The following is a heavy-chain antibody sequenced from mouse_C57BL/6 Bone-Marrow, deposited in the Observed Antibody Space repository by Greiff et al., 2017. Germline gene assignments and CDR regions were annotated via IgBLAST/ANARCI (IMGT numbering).Heavy chain of an antibody. CDR1: GYAFSSSW. Sequence: VKLVESGPELVKPGASVKISCKASGYAFSSSWMNWVKQRPGKGLEWIGRIYPGDGDTNYNGKFKGKATLTADKSSSTAYMQLSSLTSEDSAVYFGARGTGHWYFDVWGKGTTVTVSS. CDR2: IYPGDGDT. D-gene: IGHD3-3*01. J-gene: IGHJ1*03. V-gene: IGHV1-82*01. CDR3: ARGTGHWYFDV.